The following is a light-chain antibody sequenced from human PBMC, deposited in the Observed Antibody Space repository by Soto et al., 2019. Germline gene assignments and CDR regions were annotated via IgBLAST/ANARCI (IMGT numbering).Light chain of an antibody. CDR1: SSDVGGYNY. Sequence: QSALTQPASVSGSPGQSITLSCTGTSSDVGGYNYVSWYQQHPGKAPKLMIYDVSNRPSGVSNRFSGSKSGNTASLTISGLQAEDEADYYCSSYTSSNFVVFGGGTKLTVL. CDR3: SSYTSSNFVV. J-gene: IGLJ2*01. CDR2: DVS. V-gene: IGLV2-14*01.